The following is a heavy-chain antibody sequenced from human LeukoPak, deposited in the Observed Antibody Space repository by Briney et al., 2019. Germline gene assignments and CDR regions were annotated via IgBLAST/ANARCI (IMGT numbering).Heavy chain of an antibody. CDR1: GYTFTSYY. V-gene: IGHV1-2*06. Sequence: GASVKVSCKASGYTFTSYYMHWVRQAPGQGLEWMGRINPNSGGTNYAQKFQGRVTMTRDTSISTACMELSRLRSDDTAVYYCAVLRDGYNYGYWGQGTLVTVSS. CDR2: INPNSGGT. J-gene: IGHJ4*02. D-gene: IGHD5-24*01. CDR3: AVLRDGYNYGY.